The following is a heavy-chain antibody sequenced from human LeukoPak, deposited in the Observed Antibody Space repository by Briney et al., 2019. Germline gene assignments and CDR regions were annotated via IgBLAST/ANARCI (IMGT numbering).Heavy chain of an antibody. CDR1: GFTFSSYA. V-gene: IGHV3-23*01. CDR2: ISGSGGST. CDR3: AKDRTLVVAATPFDP. J-gene: IGHJ5*02. D-gene: IGHD2-15*01. Sequence: PGGSLRLSCAASGFTFSSYAMSRVRQAPGEGLEWVSAISGSGGSTYYADSVKGRFTISRDNSKNTLYLQMNSLRAEDTAVYYCAKDRTLVVAATPFDPWGQGTLVTVSS.